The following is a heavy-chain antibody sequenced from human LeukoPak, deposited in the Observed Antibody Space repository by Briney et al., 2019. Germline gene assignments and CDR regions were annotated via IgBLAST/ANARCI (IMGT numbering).Heavy chain of an antibody. Sequence: SETLSLTCSVSGYSISTGYYWGWIRQPPGKGLEWIGSIYQTGSTYYNPSLKSRVTISADTSKNQFSLRLSSVTAADTAVYYCARHGNIVVLPDASKAFDIWGQGTMVTVSS. CDR1: GYSISTGYY. V-gene: IGHV4-38-2*01. CDR3: ARHGNIVVLPDASKAFDI. CDR2: IYQTGST. D-gene: IGHD2-2*01. J-gene: IGHJ3*02.